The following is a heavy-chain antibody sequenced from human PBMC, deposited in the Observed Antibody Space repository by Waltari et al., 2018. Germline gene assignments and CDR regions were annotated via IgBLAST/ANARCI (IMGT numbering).Heavy chain of an antibody. CDR1: GGSISSSSYY. V-gene: IGHV4-39*01. Sequence: QLQLQESGPGLVKPSETLSLTCTVSGGSISSSSYYWGWIRQPPGKGLEWIGSIYYSGRTSYNPSLKSRVTISVDTSKNQFSLKLSSVTAADTAVYYCARQEVSWSSSPSNWFDPWGQGTLVTVSS. D-gene: IGHD6-6*01. J-gene: IGHJ5*02. CDR3: ARQEVSWSSSPSNWFDP. CDR2: IYYSGRT.